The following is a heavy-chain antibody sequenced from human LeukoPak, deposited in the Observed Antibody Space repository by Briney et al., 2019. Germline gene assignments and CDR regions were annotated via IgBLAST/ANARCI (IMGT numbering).Heavy chain of an antibody. J-gene: IGHJ4*02. CDR2: IRSKAYTGTT. D-gene: IGHD1-14*01. CDR1: GFTLGDYA. CDR3: VRGQREPVPQVVYYFDY. V-gene: IGHV3-49*04. Sequence: GGSLRLSCTASGFTLGDYAVTWVRQAPGRGLDWVGFIRSKAYTGTTEYAASVKGRFTISRDDSKSIAYLQMNSLKTEDTAVYYCVRGQREPVPQVVYYFDYWGQGTLVTVSS.